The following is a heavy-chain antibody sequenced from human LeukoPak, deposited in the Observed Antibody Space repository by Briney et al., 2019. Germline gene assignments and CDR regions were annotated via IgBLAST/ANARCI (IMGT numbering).Heavy chain of an antibody. Sequence: SETLSLTCTVSGGSISSYYWSWIRQPAGKGLEWIGRIYTSGSTNYNPSLKSRVTMSVDTSKNQFSLKLSSVTAADTAVYYSATNSGSYGWFDPWGQGTLVTVSS. D-gene: IGHD1-26*01. CDR1: GGSISSYY. CDR2: IYTSGST. J-gene: IGHJ5*02. CDR3: ATNSGSYGWFDP. V-gene: IGHV4-4*07.